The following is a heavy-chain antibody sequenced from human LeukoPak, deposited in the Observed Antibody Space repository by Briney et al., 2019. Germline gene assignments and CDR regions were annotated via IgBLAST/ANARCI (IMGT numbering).Heavy chain of an antibody. Sequence: GGSLRLSCAASGFSVTSNYMSWVRQAPGKGLEWVSVIYGGGSTYYADSVKGRFTISRDNSENTLYLQMNSLSAEDTAVYYCATYYYDSSGYYYFDYWGQGTLVTVSS. CDR2: IYGGGST. J-gene: IGHJ4*02. D-gene: IGHD3-22*01. CDR3: ATYYYDSSGYYYFDY. V-gene: IGHV3-53*01. CDR1: GFSVTSNY.